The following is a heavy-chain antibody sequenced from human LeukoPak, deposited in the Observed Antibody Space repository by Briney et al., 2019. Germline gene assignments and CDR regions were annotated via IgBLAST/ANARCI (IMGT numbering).Heavy chain of an antibody. CDR1: GFTFSSYS. CDR2: ISSSSSYI. Sequence: GGSLRLSCAASGFTFSSYSMNWVRQAPGKGLEWVSSISSSSSYIYYADSVKGRFTISRDNAKNSRYLQMNSLRAEDTAAYYCARDGGGWFDPWGQGTLVSVPS. D-gene: IGHD3-3*01. V-gene: IGHV3-21*01. CDR3: ARDGGGWFDP. J-gene: IGHJ5*02.